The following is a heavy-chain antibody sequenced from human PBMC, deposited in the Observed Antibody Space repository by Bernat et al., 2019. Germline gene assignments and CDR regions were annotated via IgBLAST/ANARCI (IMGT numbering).Heavy chain of an antibody. Sequence: QVRLQESGPGLVKPSQTLSLTCTVSGGSISSGGYYWSWIRQHPGKGLEWIGYIYYSGSTYYNPSLKSRVTISVDTSKNQFSLKLSSVTAADTAVYYCAREYCSGGSCYSSGFHYWGQGTLVTVSS. J-gene: IGHJ4*02. CDR3: AREYCSGGSCYSSGFHY. CDR1: GGSISSGGYY. D-gene: IGHD2-15*01. V-gene: IGHV4-31*03. CDR2: IYYSGST.